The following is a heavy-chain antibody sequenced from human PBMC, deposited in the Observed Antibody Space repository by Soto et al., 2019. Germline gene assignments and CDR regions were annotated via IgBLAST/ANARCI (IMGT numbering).Heavy chain of an antibody. CDR3: ARGGEPYYDFWSGYSNGMDV. CDR2: IYYSGST. Sequence: SETLSLTFTVSGGSISSGGYYWSWIRQHPGKGLEWIGYIYYSGSTYYNPSLKSRVTISVDTSKNQFSLKLSSVTPADTAVYYCARGGEPYYDFWSGYSNGMDVWGQGTTVTVSS. CDR1: GGSISSGGYY. V-gene: IGHV4-31*03. D-gene: IGHD3-3*01. J-gene: IGHJ6*02.